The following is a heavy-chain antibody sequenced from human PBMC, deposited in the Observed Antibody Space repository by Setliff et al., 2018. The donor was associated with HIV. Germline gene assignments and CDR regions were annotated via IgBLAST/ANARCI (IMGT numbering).Heavy chain of an antibody. Sequence: GESLKISCVASGFTFSTFAMHWVRQAPGKGLEWISYISSSGDTIHYGDSVKGRFTISRDNSKNTLYLQMNSLRAEDTAVYYCARDTNSYGPSDNWGQGTLVTVSS. CDR3: ARDTNSYGPSDN. CDR2: ISSSGDTI. D-gene: IGHD5-18*01. V-gene: IGHV3-48*01. CDR1: GFTFSTFA. J-gene: IGHJ4*02.